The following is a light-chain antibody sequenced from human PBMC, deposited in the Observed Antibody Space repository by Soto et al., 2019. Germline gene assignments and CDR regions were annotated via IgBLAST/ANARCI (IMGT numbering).Light chain of an antibody. CDR3: LQDYNCPWT. J-gene: IGKJ1*01. CDR2: TAS. CDR1: QYIRHD. Sequence: AIQMTQSPSSLSASVGDRVAITCRASQYIRHDLGWYQQKPGKAPKLLIYTASTLESGVPSRFSGSGSGTDFSLTISSLQPEDFATYYCLQDYNCPWTFGQGTKV. V-gene: IGKV1-6*01.